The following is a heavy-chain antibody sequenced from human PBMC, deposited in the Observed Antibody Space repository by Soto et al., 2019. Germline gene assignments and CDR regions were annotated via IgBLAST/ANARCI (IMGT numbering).Heavy chain of an antibody. CDR3: ASHFKTGKTYYYYGMDV. J-gene: IGHJ6*02. CDR2: IDPSDSYT. CDR1: EYSFTSYW. D-gene: IGHD1-1*01. Sequence: XESLKISWKCSEYSFTSYWVSLVLQMPGKGLEWMGRIDPSDSYTNYSPSFQGHVTISADKSISTAYLQWSSLKASDTAMYYCASHFKTGKTYYYYGMDVWGQGTTVTVSS. V-gene: IGHV5-10-1*01.